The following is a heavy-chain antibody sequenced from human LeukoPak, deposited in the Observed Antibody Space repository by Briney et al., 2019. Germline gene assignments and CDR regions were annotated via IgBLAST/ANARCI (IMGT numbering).Heavy chain of an antibody. Sequence: PETLSLTCTVSGGSISSYYWSWIRQPPGKGLEWIGYIYYSGSTNYNPSLKSRVTISVDTSKNQFSLKLSSVTAADTAVYYCARIHGDYNDPWGQGTLVTVSS. J-gene: IGHJ5*02. CDR2: IYYSGST. D-gene: IGHD4-17*01. V-gene: IGHV4-59*01. CDR1: GGSISSYY. CDR3: ARIHGDYNDP.